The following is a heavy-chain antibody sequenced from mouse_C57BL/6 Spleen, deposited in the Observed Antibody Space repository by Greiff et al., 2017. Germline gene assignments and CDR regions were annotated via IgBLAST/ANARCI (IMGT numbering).Heavy chain of an antibody. CDR3: SRGGNYVDYWYFDV. Sequence: VQLQQPGAELVKPGASVQMSCKASGYTFTSYWITWVKQRPGQGLEWIGDIYPGSGSDTYNEMFKSTAKLTVDTSSSTAYMQLSSLTSEDSAVYYCSRGGNYVDYWYFDVLGTVTTVTVAS. D-gene: IGHD1-1*01. V-gene: IGHV1-55*01. CDR2: IYPGSGSD. CDR1: GYTFTSYW. J-gene: IGHJ1*03.